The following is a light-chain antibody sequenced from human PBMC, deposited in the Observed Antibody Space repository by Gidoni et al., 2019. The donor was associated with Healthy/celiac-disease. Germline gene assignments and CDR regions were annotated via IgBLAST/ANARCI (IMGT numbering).Light chain of an antibody. J-gene: IGKJ4*01. CDR1: QSVSSY. CDR2: DAS. Sequence: IVLTQSPATLSLSPGERATLSCRASQSVSSYLAWYQQKPGQAPRLLIYDASNRATGIPARFSGSGSGTDFTLTISSLEPEDFAVYYCQQRSNWPQLTCGGGTKVEIK. V-gene: IGKV3-11*01. CDR3: QQRSNWPQLT.